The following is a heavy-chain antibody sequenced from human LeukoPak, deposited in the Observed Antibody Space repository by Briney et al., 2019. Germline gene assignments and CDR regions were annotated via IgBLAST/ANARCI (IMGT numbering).Heavy chain of an antibody. D-gene: IGHD6-13*01. CDR3: AREPGYSSSWLGNWFDP. V-gene: IGHV4-31*03. CDR1: GGSISSGGYY. J-gene: IGHJ5*02. CDR2: IYYSGST. Sequence: PSETLSLTCTVSGGSISSGGYYWSWLRQHPGKGLEWIGYIYYSGSTYYNPSLKSRVTISVDTSKNQFSLKLSSVTAADTAVYYCAREPGYSSSWLGNWFDPWGQGTLVTVSS.